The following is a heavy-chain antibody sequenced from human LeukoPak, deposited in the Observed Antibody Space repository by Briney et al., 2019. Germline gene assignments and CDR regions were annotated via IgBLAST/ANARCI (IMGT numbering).Heavy chain of an antibody. CDR1: GYKFTSYW. Sequence: GESLKISCKGSGYKFTSYWIGWVRQMPGKGLEWMGIFYPGDSDARYNPSFQGQVTISADKSISTAYLQWSSLKASDTAIYYCARHSGSQTNGFDPWGQGTLVTVSS. CDR3: ARHSGSQTNGFDP. J-gene: IGHJ5*02. D-gene: IGHD1-26*01. CDR2: FYPGDSDA. V-gene: IGHV5-51*01.